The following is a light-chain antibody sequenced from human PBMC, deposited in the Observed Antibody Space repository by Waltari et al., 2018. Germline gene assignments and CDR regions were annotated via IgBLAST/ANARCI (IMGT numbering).Light chain of an antibody. CDR2: WAS. CDR1: QSVLSSSNNKNY. J-gene: IGKJ4*01. CDR3: QQYYSTPLS. V-gene: IGKV4-1*01. Sequence: DIVMTQSPDSLAVSLGERATINCKSSQSVLSSSNNKNYLAWYQQKSGQPPKLLIYWASTREAGVPGRFSGSGSGTDFTLTISSLQAEDVAVYYCQQYYSTPLSFGGGTKVEIK.